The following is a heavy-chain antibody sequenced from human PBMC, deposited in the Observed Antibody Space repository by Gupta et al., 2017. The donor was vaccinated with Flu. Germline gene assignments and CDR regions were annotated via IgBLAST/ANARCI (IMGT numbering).Heavy chain of an antibody. CDR3: ARGNQGDIVVVPAAAYMDV. J-gene: IGHJ6*03. V-gene: IGHV4-34*01. Sequence: WSWIRQPPGKGLEWIGEINHSGSTNYNPSLKSRVTISVDTSKNQFSLKLSSVTAADTAVYYCARGNQGDIVVVPAAAYMDVWGKGTTVTVSS. CDR2: INHSGST. D-gene: IGHD2-2*01.